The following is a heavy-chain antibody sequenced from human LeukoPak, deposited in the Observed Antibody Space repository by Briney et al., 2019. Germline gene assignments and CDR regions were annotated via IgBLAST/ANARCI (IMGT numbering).Heavy chain of an antibody. D-gene: IGHD2-21*01. Sequence: PSETLSLTCTVSGGSLSSGTDYCTWSRQPAAEGGERIGCIYTSGSTNYNHSLKSQVTMSIDTSKNQFSLKVRSVTAADTAVYYCARDGGDWVTYFDCWGQGTLVTVSS. CDR1: GGSLSSGTDY. V-gene: IGHV4-61*02. J-gene: IGHJ4*02. CDR2: IYTSGST. CDR3: ARDGGDWVTYFDC.